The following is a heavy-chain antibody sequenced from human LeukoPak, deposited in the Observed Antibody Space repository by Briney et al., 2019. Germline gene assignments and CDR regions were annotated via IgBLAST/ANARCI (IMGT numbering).Heavy chain of an antibody. Sequence: GGSLRLSCAASGFTFSSYWMSWVRQAPGKGLEWVANIKQDGSERYYVDSVKGGFTISRDNAKNSLYLQMNSLRAEDTAVYYCAREDSSGYYYFDYWGQGTLVTVSS. CDR1: GFTFSSYW. CDR3: AREDSSGYYYFDY. V-gene: IGHV3-7*01. J-gene: IGHJ4*02. CDR2: IKQDGSER. D-gene: IGHD3-22*01.